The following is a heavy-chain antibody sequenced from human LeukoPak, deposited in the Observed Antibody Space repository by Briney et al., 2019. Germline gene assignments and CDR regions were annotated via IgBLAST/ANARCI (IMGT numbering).Heavy chain of an antibody. Sequence: SETLSLTCAVYGGSFSGYYWSWIRQPPGKGLEWIGEINHSGSTNYNPSLKSRVTISVDTSKNQFSLKLSSVTAADTAVYYCARADGGLAAASTNPFDPWGQGTLVTVSS. V-gene: IGHV4-34*01. D-gene: IGHD6-13*01. J-gene: IGHJ5*02. CDR2: INHSGST. CDR1: GGSFSGYY. CDR3: ARADGGLAAASTNPFDP.